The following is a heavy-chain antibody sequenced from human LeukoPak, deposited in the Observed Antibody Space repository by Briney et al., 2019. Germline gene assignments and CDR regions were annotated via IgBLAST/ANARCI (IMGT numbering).Heavy chain of an antibody. CDR3: ARELSRINPGYYYYMDV. CDR2: ISSSRSDI. V-gene: IGHV3-21*01. CDR1: GFTFSSYS. Sequence: PGGCLRLSCAASGFTFSSYSMNWVRQAPGKGLEWVSSISSSRSDIYYADTVKGRFTISRDNAKNSLYLQMNSLRAEDTAVYYCARELSRINPGYYYYMDVWGKGTTVTVSS. D-gene: IGHD2/OR15-2a*01. J-gene: IGHJ6*03.